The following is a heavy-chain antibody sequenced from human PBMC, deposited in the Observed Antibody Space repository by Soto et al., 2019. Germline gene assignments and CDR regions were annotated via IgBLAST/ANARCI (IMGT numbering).Heavy chain of an antibody. D-gene: IGHD6-13*01. V-gene: IGHV3-11*05. CDR3: ARIIAAAGGRRYFDL. Sequence: QVQLVESGGGLVKPGGSLRLSCAASGFTFSDYYMSWIRQAPGKGLEWVSYINSSSCYTNYADSVKGRFTISRDNAKNSLYLQMNSLRAEDTAIYYCARIIAAAGGRRYFDLWGRGTLVTVSS. J-gene: IGHJ2*01. CDR1: GFTFSDYY. CDR2: INSSSCYT.